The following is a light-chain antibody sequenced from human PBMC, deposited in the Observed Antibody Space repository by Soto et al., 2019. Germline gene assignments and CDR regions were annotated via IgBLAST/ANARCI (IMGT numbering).Light chain of an antibody. V-gene: IGKV3-20*01. CDR2: DIS. J-gene: IGKJ1*01. CDR3: KHYGSSWT. CDR1: QSRTNPY. Sequence: EIVMPQSPGTLSLYPGDTATLFCMARQSRTNPYIAWYQQQPGQAPRLLIYDISSRATGIPDRFSGSGSGTDFILTISRLEPEDFAVYYCKHYGSSWTCGQGTKGDIK.